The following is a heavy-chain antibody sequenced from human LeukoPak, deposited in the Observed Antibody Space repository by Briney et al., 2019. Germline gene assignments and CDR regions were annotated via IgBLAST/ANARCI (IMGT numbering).Heavy chain of an antibody. CDR2: INANNGDT. CDR3: ARGPIAAAGDY. V-gene: IGHV1-18*01. CDR1: SYTFTNYG. Sequence: ASVKVSCKASSYTFTNYGITWVRQAPGQGLEWMGWINANNGDTNYAQNLQGRVTMTRDTSTSTAYMELRSLRSDDTAVYFCARGPIAAAGDYWGQGTLVTVSS. D-gene: IGHD6-13*01. J-gene: IGHJ4*02.